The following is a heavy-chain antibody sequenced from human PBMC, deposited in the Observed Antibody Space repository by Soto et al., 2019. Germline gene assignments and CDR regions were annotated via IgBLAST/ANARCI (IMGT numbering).Heavy chain of an antibody. Sequence: QVHLVQSGAEVKKPGASVKVSCKGSGYAFTTYGITWVRQAPGQGLEWMGWISAHNGNTNYAQKLQGRVTVTRDTSTSTAYMELMSLRSDDTAVYYCARGRYGAYWGQGALVTVSS. V-gene: IGHV1-18*01. D-gene: IGHD3-10*01. CDR3: ARGRYGAY. CDR1: GYAFTTYG. CDR2: ISAHNGNT. J-gene: IGHJ4*02.